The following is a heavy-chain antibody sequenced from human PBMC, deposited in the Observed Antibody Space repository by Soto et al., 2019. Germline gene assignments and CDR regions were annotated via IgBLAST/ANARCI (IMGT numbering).Heavy chain of an antibody. CDR2: IIPIFGTA. D-gene: IGHD2-15*01. CDR3: ARGMEEYCSGGSCYSPRWFDP. Sequence: QVQLVQSGAEVKKPGSSVKVSCKASGGTFSSYAISWVRQAPGQGLEWMGGIIPIFGTANYAQKFQGRVTITADESTSTAYMELSSLRSEEKAVYYCARGMEEYCSGGSCYSPRWFDPWGQGTLVTVSS. V-gene: IGHV1-69*01. CDR1: GGTFSSYA. J-gene: IGHJ5*02.